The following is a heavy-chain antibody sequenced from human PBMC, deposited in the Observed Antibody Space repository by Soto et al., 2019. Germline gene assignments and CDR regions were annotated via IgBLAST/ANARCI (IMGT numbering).Heavy chain of an antibody. CDR3: ARHDFSNYENNWFES. J-gene: IGHJ5*01. CDR1: GDSVNTGPYF. D-gene: IGHD4-4*01. Sequence: QVKLQESGPGLVKPSETLSLTCTVSGDSVNTGPYFWGWVRQPPGRSLEWIGTIFHTGDTYYNPSLKSRVTISIDASTNQFSLKLSSVAAADTAVYYCARHDFSNYENNWFESWGPGTLVTVSS. V-gene: IGHV4-39*01. CDR2: IFHTGDT.